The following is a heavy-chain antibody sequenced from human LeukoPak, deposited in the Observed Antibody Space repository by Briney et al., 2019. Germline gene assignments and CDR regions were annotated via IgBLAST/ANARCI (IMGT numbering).Heavy chain of an antibody. J-gene: IGHJ4*02. CDR2: IKSKTGGGTT. CDR3: TTTYGGFFDY. CDR1: QFTFGDHW. V-gene: IGHV3-15*01. Sequence: GGSLRLSCAASQFTFGDHWMSWVRQAPGKGLEWVGHIKSKTGGGTTDYGAPVKGRFTISRDDSKNTLYLQMNSLKIEDTAVYYCTTTYGGFFDYWGQGTLVTVSS. D-gene: IGHD4-23*01.